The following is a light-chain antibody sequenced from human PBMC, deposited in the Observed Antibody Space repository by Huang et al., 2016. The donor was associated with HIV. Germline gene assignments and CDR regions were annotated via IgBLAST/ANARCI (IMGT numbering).Light chain of an antibody. Sequence: DIVMTQSPDSLALSLGERAAINFTSSQNLLYGSNTRNYLNWYQMKPVQPPKLLIYWASTRESGVPDRLSGSGSGTDFTLTISNLQAEDVAVYYCHQYYTTPQTFGQGTKV. J-gene: IGKJ1*01. CDR2: WAS. V-gene: IGKV4-1*01. CDR3: HQYYTTPQT. CDR1: QNLLYGSNTRNY.